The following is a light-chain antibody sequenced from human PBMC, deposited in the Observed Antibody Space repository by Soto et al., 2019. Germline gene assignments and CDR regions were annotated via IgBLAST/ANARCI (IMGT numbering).Light chain of an antibody. Sequence: QPVLTQPPSASGTPGQRVTISCYGSGSNIGVNFVYWYQHLPGTAPKLLIYSNDQRPSGVSDRFSGSKSGTSASLAISGLRSEDEADYYCAAWDDSLSGRFVFGAGTKLTVL. CDR1: GSNIGVNF. CDR2: SND. J-gene: IGLJ1*01. V-gene: IGLV1-47*02. CDR3: AAWDDSLSGRFV.